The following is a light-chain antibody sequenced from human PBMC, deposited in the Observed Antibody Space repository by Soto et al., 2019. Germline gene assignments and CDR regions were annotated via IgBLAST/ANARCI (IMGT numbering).Light chain of an antibody. CDR3: QQFGSSPLFT. V-gene: IGKV3-20*01. CDR2: GAS. CDR1: QSVSSSY. J-gene: IGKJ3*01. Sequence: IVLTQSPGTLSLSPGERATLSCRSSQSVSSSYLAWYQQKPGQAPRLLIYGASSRATGIPDRFSGSGSGTDFTLTISRLEPEDFAVYYCQQFGSSPLFTFGPGTKVDVK.